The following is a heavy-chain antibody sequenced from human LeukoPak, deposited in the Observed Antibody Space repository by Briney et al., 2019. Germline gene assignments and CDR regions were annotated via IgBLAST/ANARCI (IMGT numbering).Heavy chain of an antibody. V-gene: IGHV4-30-4*01. Sequence: PSETLSLTCTVSGGSISSGDHYWSWIRQPPGKGLEWIGYIYYSGSTYYNPSLKSRVTISVDTSKNQFSLKLSSVTAADTAVYYCARGSRGNGIFDYWGQGTLVTVSS. CDR1: GGSISSGDHY. J-gene: IGHJ4*02. D-gene: IGHD4-23*01. CDR2: IYYSGST. CDR3: ARGSRGNGIFDY.